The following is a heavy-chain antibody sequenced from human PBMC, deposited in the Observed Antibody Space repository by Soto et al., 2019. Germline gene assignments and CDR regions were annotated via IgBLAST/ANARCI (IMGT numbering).Heavy chain of an antibody. Sequence: GGSLRLSCTASGVNLRNYWMHWVRQAPGKGLVWVSRINSGGSNINYADSVKGRFTISRDNSKNTLYLQINSLRAGDTAVYYCAKDQVPLPGYCNGGSCYHFDYWGQGTLVTVSS. J-gene: IGHJ4*02. CDR1: GVNLRNYW. D-gene: IGHD2-15*01. CDR3: AKDQVPLPGYCNGGSCYHFDY. V-gene: IGHV3-74*01. CDR2: INSGGSNI.